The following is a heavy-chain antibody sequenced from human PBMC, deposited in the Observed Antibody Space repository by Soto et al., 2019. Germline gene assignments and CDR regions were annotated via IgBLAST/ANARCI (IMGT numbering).Heavy chain of an antibody. CDR2: ISSSSSTI. CDR3: ARAERVTTGPDAFDI. J-gene: IGHJ3*02. V-gene: IGHV3-48*01. D-gene: IGHD4-4*01. CDR1: GCTFSRYS. Sequence: GGALRLSCAASGCTFSRYSMKWVRQAPGKGLEWVSYISSSSSTIYYADSVKGRFTISRDNAKNSLYLQMNSLRAEDTAVYYCARAERVTTGPDAFDIWGQGTMVTVSS.